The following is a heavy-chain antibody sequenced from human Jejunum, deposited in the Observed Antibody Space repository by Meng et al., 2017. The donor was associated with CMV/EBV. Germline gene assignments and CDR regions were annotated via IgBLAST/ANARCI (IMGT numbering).Heavy chain of an antibody. CDR3: AKFRTTMIASTYDY. CDR1: GFNFSTYA. CDR2: VSGTGATT. V-gene: IGHV3-23*01. J-gene: IGHJ4*02. D-gene: IGHD3-22*01. Sequence: SGFNFSTYAMSWVRQAPGKGLEWVSTVSGTGATTYYADSVKGQFTISRGNSKNTLYLQMNNLRVDDTAVYYCAKFRTTMIASTYDYWGQGILVTVSS.